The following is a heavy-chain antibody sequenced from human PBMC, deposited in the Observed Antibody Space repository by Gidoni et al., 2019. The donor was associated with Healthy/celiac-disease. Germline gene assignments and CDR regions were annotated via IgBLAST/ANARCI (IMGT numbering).Heavy chain of an antibody. CDR2: ISSSSSTI. CDR1: GFTFSSYS. D-gene: IGHD3-22*01. CDR3: ARDLDSSGYYYGY. Sequence: EVQLVESGGGLVQPGGSLSLSCAASGFTFSSYSMNWVRQAPGKGLEWVSYISSSSSTIYYADSVKGRFTISRDNAKNSLYLQMNSLRAEDTAVYYCARDLDSSGYYYGYWGQGTLVTVSS. V-gene: IGHV3-48*01. J-gene: IGHJ4*02.